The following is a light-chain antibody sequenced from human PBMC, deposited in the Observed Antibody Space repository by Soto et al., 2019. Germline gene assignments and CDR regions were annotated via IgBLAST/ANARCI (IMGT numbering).Light chain of an antibody. CDR3: QQYDNLPLA. V-gene: IGKV1-33*01. Sequence: DIQMTQSPSSLSASVGDRVTITCQASQDISNYLNWYQQKPGKAPKLLIYDASNLETGVPSRFSESGSWTDFTFTISSLQPEDIATYYCQQYDNLPLAFGFGTKLQI. J-gene: IGKJ4*01. CDR1: QDISNY. CDR2: DAS.